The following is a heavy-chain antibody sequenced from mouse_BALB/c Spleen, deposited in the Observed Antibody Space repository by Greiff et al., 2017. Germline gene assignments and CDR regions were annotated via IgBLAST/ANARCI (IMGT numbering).Heavy chain of an antibody. Sequence: DVQLQESGPGLVKPSQSLSLTCSVTGYSITSGYYWNWIRQFPGNKLEWMGYISYDGSNNYNPSLKNRISITRDTSKNQFFLKLNSVTTEDTATYYCARAPHYGSSYGYAMDYWGQGTSVTVSS. CDR1: GYSITSGYY. V-gene: IGHV3-6*02. CDR3: ARAPHYGSSYGYAMDY. CDR2: ISYDGSN. J-gene: IGHJ4*01. D-gene: IGHD1-1*01.